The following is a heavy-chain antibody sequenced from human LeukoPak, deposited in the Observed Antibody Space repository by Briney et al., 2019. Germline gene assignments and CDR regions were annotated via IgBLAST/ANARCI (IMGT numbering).Heavy chain of an antibody. CDR2: IYYSGST. CDR1: GGSISSGGYY. Sequence: SETLSLTCTVSGGSISSGGYYWSWIRQHPGKGLEWIGYIYYSGSTYYNPSLKSRVTISVDTSKNQFSLKLSSVTAADTAVYYCARGSCSSTSCPGRNDYWGQGTLVTVSS. CDR3: ARGSCSSTSCPGRNDY. D-gene: IGHD2-2*01. V-gene: IGHV4-31*03. J-gene: IGHJ4*02.